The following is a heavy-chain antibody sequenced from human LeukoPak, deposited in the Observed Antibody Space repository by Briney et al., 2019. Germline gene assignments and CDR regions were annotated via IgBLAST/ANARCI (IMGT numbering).Heavy chain of an antibody. D-gene: IGHD2-8*02. V-gene: IGHV1-18*01. J-gene: IGHJ4*02. CDR2: ISGYKGNT. Sequence: GASVKVSCRASGYTFTGYGISWVRQTPGQGLEWMGWISGYKGNTYYTQDFQGRVIMTTDISTNTAYMELRSLRSDDTAVYYCARDRGLGCTCGIFDYWGQGTPVTVSS. CDR1: GYTFTGYG. CDR3: ARDRGLGCTCGIFDY.